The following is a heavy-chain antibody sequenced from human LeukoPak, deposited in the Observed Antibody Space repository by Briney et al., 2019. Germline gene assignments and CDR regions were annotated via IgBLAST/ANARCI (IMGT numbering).Heavy chain of an antibody. J-gene: IGHJ4*02. Sequence: PSETLSLTCGVYDGSFSSYYWSWIRQPPGKGLEWIGYIYYSGSTNYNPSLKSRVTISVDTSKNQFSLKLSSVTAADTAVYYCARSPDYGDYFDYWGQGTLVTVSS. V-gene: IGHV4-59*01. D-gene: IGHD4-17*01. CDR1: DGSFSSYY. CDR2: IYYSGST. CDR3: ARSPDYGDYFDY.